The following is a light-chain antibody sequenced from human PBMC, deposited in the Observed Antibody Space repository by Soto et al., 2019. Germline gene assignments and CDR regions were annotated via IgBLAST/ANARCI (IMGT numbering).Light chain of an antibody. CDR1: SSDVGGYNY. Sequence: QSVLTQPASVSGSPGQSITISCTGTSSDVGGYNYVSWYQQHPGKAPKLMIYDVSNRPSGVSNRFSGSKSGNTASLTISGLEAENEADYYCSSYTGSSTYEVFGAGTKLTVL. CDR2: DVS. J-gene: IGLJ2*01. CDR3: SSYTGSSTYEV. V-gene: IGLV2-14*01.